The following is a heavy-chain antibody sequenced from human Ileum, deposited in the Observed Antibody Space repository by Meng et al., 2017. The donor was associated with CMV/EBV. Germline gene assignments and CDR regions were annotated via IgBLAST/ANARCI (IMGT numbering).Heavy chain of an antibody. Sequence: HCGLGLCRRWLTMPVSCAVYAGCCCGYYCSWFRMPPGQELEWMGEINHSGSTYYNPSTKSRVTISVDTSKNQFFLRLSYVNAADTGVEYCVRGRSDLLASWFDPWGQGTLVTVSS. CDR2: INHSGST. CDR1: AGCCCGYY. D-gene: IGHD3-9*01. CDR3: VRGRSDLLASWFDP. J-gene: IGHJ5*02. V-gene: IGHV4-34*01.